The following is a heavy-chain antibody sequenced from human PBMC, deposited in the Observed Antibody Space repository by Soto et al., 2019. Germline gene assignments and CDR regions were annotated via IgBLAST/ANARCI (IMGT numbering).Heavy chain of an antibody. V-gene: IGHV3-33*01. Sequence: QVQLVESGGGVVQPGRSLRLSCAASGFNFSNYGMHWLRQAPGKGLEWVAVIWSDGGNRYYVDSVKGRFTASRDNSKNTLYLQMNSLRAEDTAVYYCARDSGGTDFVAFDHWGQGTLVTVSS. J-gene: IGHJ4*02. CDR2: IWSDGGNR. D-gene: IGHD3-16*01. CDR3: ARDSGGTDFVAFDH. CDR1: GFNFSNYG.